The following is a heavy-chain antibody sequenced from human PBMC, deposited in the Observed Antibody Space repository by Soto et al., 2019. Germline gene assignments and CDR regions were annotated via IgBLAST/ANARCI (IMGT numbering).Heavy chain of an antibody. CDR1: GYTFTSYY. V-gene: IGHV1-46*01. CDR3: ARVRNYDASSGHYSGTGNWFDP. CDR2: INPSGGST. Sequence: QVQLVQSGAEVKKPGASVKVSCKASGYTFTSYYMHWVRQAPGQGLEWMGIINPSGGSTSYAQKFQGRVTMTRDTSTSTVYMELSSLRSEDTAVYYCARVRNYDASSGHYSGTGNWFDPWGQGTLVTVSS. J-gene: IGHJ5*02. D-gene: IGHD3-22*01.